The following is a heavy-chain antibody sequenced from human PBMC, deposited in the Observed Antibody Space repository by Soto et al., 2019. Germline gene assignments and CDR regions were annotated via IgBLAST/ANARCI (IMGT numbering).Heavy chain of an antibody. V-gene: IGHV1-8*01. CDR1: GYTLTRDD. Sequence: QVQLVQSGAEVKKPGASVKVSWMASGYTLTRDDINWVRQATGQGLEWMGWMNPNSGNTGYAQKFQGRVTMTRNTSISTAYMELSSLRSEDTAVYYCAREKVGAVDYWGQGTLVTVSS. D-gene: IGHD1-26*01. CDR2: MNPNSGNT. CDR3: AREKVGAVDY. J-gene: IGHJ4*02.